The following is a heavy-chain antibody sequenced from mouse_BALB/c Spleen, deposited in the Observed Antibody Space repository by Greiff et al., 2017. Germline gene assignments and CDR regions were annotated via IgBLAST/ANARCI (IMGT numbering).Heavy chain of an antibody. Sequence: DVHLVESGGGLVQPGGSLRLSCATSGFTFTDYYMSWVRQPPGKALEWLGFIRNKANGYTTEYSASVKGRFTISRDNSQSILYLQMNSLRAEDSATYYCARGGYGNYLYAMDYWGQGTSVTVSS. CDR3: ARGGYGNYLYAMDY. CDR1: GFTFTDYY. J-gene: IGHJ4*01. V-gene: IGHV7-3*02. D-gene: IGHD2-10*02. CDR2: IRNKANGYTT.